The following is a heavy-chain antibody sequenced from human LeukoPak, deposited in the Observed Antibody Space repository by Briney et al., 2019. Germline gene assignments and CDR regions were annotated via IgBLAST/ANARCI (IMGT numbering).Heavy chain of an antibody. J-gene: IGHJ4*02. D-gene: IGHD3-16*01. Sequence: SENLSLTCTVSGGSISSSSYYWGWIRQPPGKGLEWIGSIYYSGSTYYNPSLKSRVTISVDTSKNQFSLKLSSVTAADTAVYYCTQGAGWLIDYWGQGILVSVSS. CDR2: IYYSGST. CDR1: GGSISSSSYY. CDR3: TQGAGWLIDY. V-gene: IGHV4-39*07.